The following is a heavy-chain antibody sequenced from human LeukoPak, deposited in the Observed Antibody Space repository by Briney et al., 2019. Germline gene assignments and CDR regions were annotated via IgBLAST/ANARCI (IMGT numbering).Heavy chain of an antibody. CDR2: INSDGSST. CDR3: AREIRVRDYYDSSGYSHFDY. CDR1: GFTFSSYG. Sequence: GGSLRLSCAASGFTFSSYGMHWVRQAPGKGLVWVSRINSDGSSTSYADSVKGRFTISRDNAKNTLYLQMNSLRAEDTAVYYCAREIRVRDYYDSSGYSHFDYWGQGTLVTVSS. D-gene: IGHD3-22*01. V-gene: IGHV3-74*01. J-gene: IGHJ4*02.